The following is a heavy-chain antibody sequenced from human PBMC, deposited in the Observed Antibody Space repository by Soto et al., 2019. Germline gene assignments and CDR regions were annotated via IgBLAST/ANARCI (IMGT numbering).Heavy chain of an antibody. Sequence: ASVKVSCKASGYTFTTYAMHWVRQAPGQRLEWMGWINAGNGKTKYSQKFQGRVTITRDTSATTAYMELSSLRSEDTAVYYCARAGDDCSTTNRYMIDYWGQGTLVTVS. J-gene: IGHJ4*02. CDR1: GYTFTTYA. CDR2: INAGNGKT. V-gene: IGHV1-3*01. CDR3: ARAGDDCSTTNRYMIDY. D-gene: IGHD2-2*01.